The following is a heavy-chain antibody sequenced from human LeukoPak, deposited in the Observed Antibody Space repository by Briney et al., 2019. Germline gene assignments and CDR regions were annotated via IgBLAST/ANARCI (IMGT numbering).Heavy chain of an antibody. CDR1: GGSFSGYY. V-gene: IGHV4-34*01. D-gene: IGHD5-18*01. CDR2: INHSGST. CDR3: ARARGYSYGYIVAPSGGRNFDY. Sequence: SETLSLTCAVYGGSFSGYYWSWIRQPPGKGLEWIGEINHSGSTNYNPSLKSRVTISVDTSKNQFSLRLSSVTAADTAVYYCARARGYSYGYIVAPSGGRNFDYWGQGTLVTVSS. J-gene: IGHJ4*02.